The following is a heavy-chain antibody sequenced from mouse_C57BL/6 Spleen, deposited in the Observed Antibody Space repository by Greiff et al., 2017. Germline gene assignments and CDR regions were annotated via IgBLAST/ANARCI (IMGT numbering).Heavy chain of an antibody. CDR3: ARRGSYYDYDAAMDD. V-gene: IGHV1-59*01. Sequence: QVQLQQPGAELVRPGTSVKLSCKASGYTFTSYWMHWVKQRPGQGLEWIGVIDPSDSYTNYNQKFKGKATLTVDTSSSTAYMQLSSLTSEDSAVYYCARRGSYYDYDAAMDDWGQGTSVTVSS. CDR2: IDPSDSYT. CDR1: GYTFTSYW. J-gene: IGHJ4*01. D-gene: IGHD2-4*01.